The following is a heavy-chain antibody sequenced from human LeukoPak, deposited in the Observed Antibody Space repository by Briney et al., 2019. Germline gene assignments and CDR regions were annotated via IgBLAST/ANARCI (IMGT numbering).Heavy chain of an antibody. CDR3: ARGRTSRYYYYYYMDV. V-gene: IGHV4-30-4*08. D-gene: IGHD2-2*01. J-gene: IGHJ6*03. CDR2: IYYSGST. CDR1: GGSISSGDYY. Sequence: SQTLSLTCTVSGGSISSGDYYWSWIRQPPGKGLEWIGYIYYSGSTYYNPSLKSRVTISVDTSKNQFSLKLSSVTAADTAVYYCARGRTSRYYYYYYMDVWGKGTTVTVSS.